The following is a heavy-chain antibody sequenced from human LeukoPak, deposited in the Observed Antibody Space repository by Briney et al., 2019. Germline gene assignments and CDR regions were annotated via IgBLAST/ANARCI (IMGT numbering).Heavy chain of an antibody. V-gene: IGHV3-74*01. CDR1: GFTLSFYW. D-gene: IGHD4-17*01. J-gene: IGHJ4*02. CDR2: INSDGSST. Sequence: GGSLRLSCAASGFTLSFYWMHWVRQGPGKGLVWVSRINSDGSSTSYADSVKGRFTISRDNAKNTLYLQMNSLRAEDTAVYYRARGGNYGTNSFDYWGQGTLVTVSS. CDR3: ARGGNYGTNSFDY.